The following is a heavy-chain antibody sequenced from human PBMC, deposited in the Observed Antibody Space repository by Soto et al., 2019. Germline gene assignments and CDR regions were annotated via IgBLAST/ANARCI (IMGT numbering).Heavy chain of an antibody. V-gene: IGHV1-2*04. CDR1: GYTFTAYY. CDR2: INPKSGGT. CDR3: AREEPGTTNEYFHH. Sequence: QVQLVQSGAEVKKPGASVKVSCKASGYTFTAYYMHWVRQAPGQGLEWMGWINPKSGGTNYAQKFQGWVTMTRDTSISTAYMELSRRRSDDTAMYYCAREEPGTTNEYFHHWGQGTLVTVSS. J-gene: IGHJ1*01. D-gene: IGHD1-7*01.